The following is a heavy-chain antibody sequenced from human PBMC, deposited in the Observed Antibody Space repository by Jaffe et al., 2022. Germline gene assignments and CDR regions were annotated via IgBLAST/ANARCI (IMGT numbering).Heavy chain of an antibody. CDR3: ARESTFYVTGGYFAY. CDR2: INPSGGST. D-gene: IGHD3-16*01. CDR1: GYTFTSYY. Sequence: QVQLVQSGAEVKKPGASVKVSCKASGYTFTSYYMHWVRQAPGQGLEWMGIINPSGGSTSYAQKFQGRVTMTRDTSTSTVYMELSSLRSEDTAVYYCARESTFYVTGGYFAYWGQGTLVTVSS. J-gene: IGHJ4*02. V-gene: IGHV1-46*01.